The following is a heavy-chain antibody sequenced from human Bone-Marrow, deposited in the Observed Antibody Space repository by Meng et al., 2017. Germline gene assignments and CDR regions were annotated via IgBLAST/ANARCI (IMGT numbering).Heavy chain of an antibody. D-gene: IGHD5-24*01. V-gene: IGHV3-23*01. CDR3: AKTLGWLHRYFDY. CDR2: ISGSGGST. J-gene: IGHJ4*02. Sequence: GESLKISCAASGFTFSSYAMSWVRQAPGKGLEWVSAISGSGGSTYYADSVKGRFTISRDNSKNKLYLQMNSLRAEDTAVYYCAKTLGWLHRYFDYWGQGTLVTVSS. CDR1: GFTFSSYA.